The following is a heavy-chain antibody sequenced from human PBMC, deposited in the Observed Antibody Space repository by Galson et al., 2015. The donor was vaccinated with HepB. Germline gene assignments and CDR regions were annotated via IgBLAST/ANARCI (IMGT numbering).Heavy chain of an antibody. Sequence: SLRLSCAASGFTFSSYGMHWVRQAPGKGLEWVAVIWNDASNKYYADSVKGRFIISRDNSKNTLYLQMNSLRAEDTAVYYCARDLDTAMAPKVGYWGQGTLVTVSS. J-gene: IGHJ4*02. CDR3: ARDLDTAMAPKVGY. CDR1: GFTFSSYG. D-gene: IGHD5-18*01. V-gene: IGHV3-33*01. CDR2: IWNDASNK.